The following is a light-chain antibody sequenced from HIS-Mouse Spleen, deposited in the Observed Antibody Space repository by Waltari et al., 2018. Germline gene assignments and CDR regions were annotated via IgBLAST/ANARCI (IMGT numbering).Light chain of an antibody. CDR2: EDN. CDR3: YSTDSSGNHRV. Sequence: SYELTQPPSVSVSPGKTARITCSGDALPKKYAYWYQQKSGQAPVLVIDEDNKRPSGIPERFAGSRSGTMATLTISGAQVEDEADYYCYSTDSSGNHRVFGGGTKLTVL. CDR1: ALPKKY. J-gene: IGLJ2*01. V-gene: IGLV3-10*01.